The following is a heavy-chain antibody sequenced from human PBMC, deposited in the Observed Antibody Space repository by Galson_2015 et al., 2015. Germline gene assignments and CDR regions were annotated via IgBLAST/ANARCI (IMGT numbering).Heavy chain of an antibody. Sequence: SLRLSCAASGFTFSSYGMHWVRQAPGKGLEWVAVISYDGSNKYYADFVKGRFTISRDNSKNTLYLQMNSLRAEDTAVYYCAREDYYDRARGNAFDIWGQGTMVTVSS. D-gene: IGHD3-22*01. J-gene: IGHJ3*02. V-gene: IGHV3-30*03. CDR3: AREDYYDRARGNAFDI. CDR1: GFTFSSYG. CDR2: ISYDGSNK.